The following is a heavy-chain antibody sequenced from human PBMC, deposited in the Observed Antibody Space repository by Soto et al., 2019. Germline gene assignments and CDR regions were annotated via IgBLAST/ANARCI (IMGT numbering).Heavy chain of an antibody. CDR3: ANRSKEKPD. Sequence: PGGSLRRSCAASGFMFSSYAMHWVRQAPGKGLEWLAVISYDGSDKNYADSVKGRFTIARDNSKNTLYLQMNSLRTEDTAVYYCANRSKEKPDWGQRPLVTASS. V-gene: IGHV3-30*18. CDR2: ISYDGSDK. J-gene: IGHJ4*02. CDR1: GFMFSSYA.